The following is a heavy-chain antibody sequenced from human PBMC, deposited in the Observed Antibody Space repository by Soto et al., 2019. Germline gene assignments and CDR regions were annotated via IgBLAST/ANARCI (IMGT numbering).Heavy chain of an antibody. CDR1: GFIFSDYH. CDR3: AMLGGWSGGSSGMDV. CDR2: IRRKANSYTT. J-gene: IGHJ6*02. D-gene: IGHD6-19*01. Sequence: EVQLVESGGGLVQPGGSLRLSCAASGFIFSDYHTDWVRQAPGKGLEWVGRIRRKANSYTTEYAASVKGRFTISRDDSKNSLYLQMNSLKSEDTAVYYCAMLGGWSGGSSGMDVWGQGTTVTVSS. V-gene: IGHV3-72*01.